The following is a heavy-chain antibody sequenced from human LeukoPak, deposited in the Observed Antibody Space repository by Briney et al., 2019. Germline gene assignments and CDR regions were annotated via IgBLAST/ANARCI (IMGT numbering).Heavy chain of an antibody. D-gene: IGHD2-21*02. CDR3: ANLRLLGFDS. J-gene: IGHJ4*02. Sequence: PGGSLRLSCAASGFTFSSYGMHWVRQAPGKGLEWVANIKEDGSEKYYVDSVKGRFTISRDNAKNSLFLQMNSLRAEDTAVYYCANLRLLGFDSWGQGTLVSVSS. CDR1: GFTFSSYG. CDR2: IKEDGSEK. V-gene: IGHV3-7*01.